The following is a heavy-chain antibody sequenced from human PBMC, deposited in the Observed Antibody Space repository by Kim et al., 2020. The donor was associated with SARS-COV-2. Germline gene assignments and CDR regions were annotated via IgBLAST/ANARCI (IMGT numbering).Heavy chain of an antibody. J-gene: IGHJ6*02. CDR1: GFTVSSNY. CDR2: IYSGGST. D-gene: IGHD6-13*01. V-gene: IGHV3-53*01. Sequence: GGSLRLSCAASGFTVSSNYMSWVRQAPGKGLEWVSVIYSGGSTYYADSVKGRFTISRDNSKNTLYLQMNSLRAEDTAVYYCARDRIAAAGIRLPNPNYYYYGMDVWGQGTTVTVSS. CDR3: ARDRIAAAGIRLPNPNYYYYGMDV.